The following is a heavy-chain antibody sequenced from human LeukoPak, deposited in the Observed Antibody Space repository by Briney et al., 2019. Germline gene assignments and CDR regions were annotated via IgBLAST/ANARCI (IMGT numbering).Heavy chain of an antibody. CDR2: ISSSSNYI. CDR3: ARERSDYSNLIDY. CDR1: GFTFSSYS. Sequence: PGRSLRLSCAASGFTFSSYSMNWVRQAPGKGLEWVSSISSSSNYIYYADSVKGRFTISRDNAKNSLYLQMNSLRAEDTAVYYCARERSDYSNLIDYWGQGTLVTVSS. J-gene: IGHJ4*02. V-gene: IGHV3-21*01. D-gene: IGHD4-11*01.